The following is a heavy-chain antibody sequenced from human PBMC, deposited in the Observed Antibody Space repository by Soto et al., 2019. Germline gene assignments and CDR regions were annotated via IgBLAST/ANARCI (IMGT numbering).Heavy chain of an antibody. Sequence: PSETLSLTCTVSGGSISSGGYYWSWIRQHPGKGLEWIGYIYYSGSTYYNPSLKSRVTISVDTPKNQFSLKLSSVTAADTAVYYCAGESVWQQLAYYFYYWGQGTLVTVSS. D-gene: IGHD6-13*01. J-gene: IGHJ4*02. CDR2: IYYSGST. CDR1: GGSISSGGYY. V-gene: IGHV4-31*03. CDR3: AGESVWQQLAYYFYY.